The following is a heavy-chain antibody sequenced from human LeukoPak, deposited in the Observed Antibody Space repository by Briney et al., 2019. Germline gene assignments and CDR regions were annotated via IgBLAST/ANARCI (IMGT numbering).Heavy chain of an antibody. CDR2: INHSGST. CDR3: ARAPIQLWLPDY. D-gene: IGHD5-18*01. V-gene: IGHV4-34*01. Sequence: SETLSLTCAVYGGSFSGYYWSWIRQPPGKGLEWIGEINHSGSTNYNPSLKSRVTISVDTSKNQFSLKLSSVTAADTAVYYCARAPIQLWLPDYWGQGTLVTVSS. J-gene: IGHJ4*02. CDR1: GGSFSGYY.